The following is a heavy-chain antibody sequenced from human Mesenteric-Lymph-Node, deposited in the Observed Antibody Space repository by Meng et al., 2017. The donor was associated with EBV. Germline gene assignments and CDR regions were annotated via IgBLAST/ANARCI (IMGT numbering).Heavy chain of an antibody. CDR1: GEAFSDYY. Sequence: QVQLQQGGAGLLKPSETRSLTCSVYGEAFSDYYWTWIRQTSGKGLEWIGEVHRSGSTNYNPSLKSRVIISIDTSKNQFSLKLTSVTAADTAVYYCARALYSNSYYGSLSYWGLGTLVTVSS. V-gene: IGHV4-34*02. CDR3: ARALYSNSYYGSLSY. J-gene: IGHJ4*02. D-gene: IGHD3-10*01. CDR2: VHRSGST.